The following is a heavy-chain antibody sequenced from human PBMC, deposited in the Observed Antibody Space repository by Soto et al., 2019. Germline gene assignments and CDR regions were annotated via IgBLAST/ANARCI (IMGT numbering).Heavy chain of an antibody. J-gene: IGHJ4*02. CDR3: AKDSVPGYSSTSSPFHY. CDR1: GFTFSSYG. V-gene: IGHV3-30*18. Sequence: XGSLRLSCAASGFTFSSYGMHWVRHAPGKGLEWVAVISYDGSNKYYADSVKGRFTISRDNSKNTLYLQMNRLRAEDTAVYYCAKDSVPGYSSTSSPFHYWDQVTLLTGSS. CDR2: ISYDGSNK. D-gene: IGHD6-13*01.